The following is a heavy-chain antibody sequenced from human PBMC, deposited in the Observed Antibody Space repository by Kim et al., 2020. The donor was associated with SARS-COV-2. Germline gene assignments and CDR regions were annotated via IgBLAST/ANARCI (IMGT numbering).Heavy chain of an antibody. CDR1: GFTFSSYA. Sequence: GGSLRLSCAASGFTFSSYAMSWVRQAPGKGLEWVSAISGSGGSTYYADSVKGRFTISRDNSKNTLYLQMNSLRAEDTAVYYCANPLGFGDYYGSGSHPGAYYYGMDVWGQGTTVTVSS. CDR2: ISGSGGST. D-gene: IGHD3-10*01. CDR3: ANPLGFGDYYGSGSHPGAYYYGMDV. V-gene: IGHV3-23*01. J-gene: IGHJ6*02.